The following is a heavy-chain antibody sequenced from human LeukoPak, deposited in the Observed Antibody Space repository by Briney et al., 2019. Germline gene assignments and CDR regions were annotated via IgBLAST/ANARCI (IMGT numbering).Heavy chain of an antibody. CDR2: IYSGGES. CDR1: GFTVSSNY. CDR3: ARGAVGQQLAGRDFDY. V-gene: IGHV3-53*01. J-gene: IGHJ4*02. D-gene: IGHD6-13*01. Sequence: PGGSLRLSCAASGFTVSSNYMSWVRQAPGKGLEWVSVIYSGGESYYADSVKGRFTISRENAKNSLYLQMNSLRAGDTAVYYCARGAVGQQLAGRDFDYWGQGTLVTVSS.